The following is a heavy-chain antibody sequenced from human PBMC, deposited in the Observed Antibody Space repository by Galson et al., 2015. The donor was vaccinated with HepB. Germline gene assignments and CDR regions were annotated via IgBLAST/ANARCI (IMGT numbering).Heavy chain of an antibody. CDR3: AREVYYDSSGYLYYYYGMDV. CDR1: GYTFTSYG. CDR2: ISAYNGNT. V-gene: IGHV1-18*01. J-gene: IGHJ6*02. D-gene: IGHD3-22*01. Sequence: SVKVSCKASGYTFTSYGISWVRQAPGQGLEWMGWISAYNGNTNYAQKLQGRVTMTTDTSTSTAYMELRSLRSDDTAVYYCAREVYYDSSGYLYYYYGMDVWGQGTTVTVSS.